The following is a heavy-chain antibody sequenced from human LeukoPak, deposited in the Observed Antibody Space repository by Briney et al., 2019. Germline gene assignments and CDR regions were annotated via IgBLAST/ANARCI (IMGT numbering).Heavy chain of an antibody. V-gene: IGHV3-48*01. CDR2: ISSSSSTI. J-gene: IGHJ4*02. Sequence: GGSLRLSCAASGFTFSSYSVNWVRQAPGKGLEWVSYISSSSSTIYYADSVKGRFTISRDNAKNSLYLQMNSLRAEDTAVYYCARGDLGYCSSTSCPPFDYWGQGTLVTVSS. CDR3: ARGDLGYCSSTSCPPFDY. D-gene: IGHD2-2*01. CDR1: GFTFSSYS.